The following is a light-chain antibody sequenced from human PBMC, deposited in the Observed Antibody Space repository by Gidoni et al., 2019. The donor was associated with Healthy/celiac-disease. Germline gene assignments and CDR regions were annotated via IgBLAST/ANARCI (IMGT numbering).Light chain of an antibody. J-gene: IGKJ1*01. CDR3: QKYGSSRWT. CDR1: QSVSSSY. Sequence: EIVLTQSPGTLSLSPGERATLSCRASQSVSSSYLAWYQQKPGQAPRLLIYGASSRATGIPDRCSGSGSGTDFTLNISRLEPEDCAVYYCQKYGSSRWTFGQGTKVEIK. CDR2: GAS. V-gene: IGKV3-20*01.